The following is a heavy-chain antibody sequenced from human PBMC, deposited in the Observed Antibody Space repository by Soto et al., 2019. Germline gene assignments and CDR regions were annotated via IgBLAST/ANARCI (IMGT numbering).Heavy chain of an antibody. CDR2: ISSSSSYI. J-gene: IGHJ3*02. CDR1: GFTFSSYS. Sequence: PGGSLRLSCAASGFTFSSYSMNWVRQAPGKGLEWVSSISSSSSYIYYADSVEGRLTISRDNAKNSLYLQMNSPRAEDTAVYYCARRNYYDSSGYYYGAAFDIWGQGTMVTVSS. V-gene: IGHV3-21*01. D-gene: IGHD3-22*01. CDR3: ARRNYYDSSGYYYGAAFDI.